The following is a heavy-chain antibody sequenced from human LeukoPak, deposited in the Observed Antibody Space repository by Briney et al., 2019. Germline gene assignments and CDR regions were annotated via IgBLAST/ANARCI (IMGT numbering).Heavy chain of an antibody. J-gene: IGHJ4*02. CDR3: ARVAGDGYYFDY. Sequence: ASVKVSCKASGYTFTGYYMHWVRQAPGQGLEWMGWINPNNGGTNYAQKFQGRVTMTRDTSISTAYMELSRLRSDDTAVYYCARVAGDGYYFDYWGQGTLVTVSS. CDR1: GYTFTGYY. V-gene: IGHV1-2*02. D-gene: IGHD6-19*01. CDR2: INPNNGGT.